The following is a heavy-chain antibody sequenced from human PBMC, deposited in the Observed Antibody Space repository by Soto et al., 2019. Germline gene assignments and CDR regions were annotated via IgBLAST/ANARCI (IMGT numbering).Heavy chain of an antibody. CDR1: GYTFTSYD. J-gene: IGHJ6*03. V-gene: IGHV1-8*01. CDR2: MNPNSGNT. D-gene: IGHD4-17*01. CDR3: ARGRTTVTYDYYYMDV. Sequence: QVQLVQSGAEVKKPGASVKVSCKASGYTFTSYDINWVRQATGQGLEWMGWMNPNSGNTGYAQKFQGRVTMTRNTSISTAYMELSSLRSEDTAVYYCARGRTTVTYDYYYMDVWGKGTTVTVSS.